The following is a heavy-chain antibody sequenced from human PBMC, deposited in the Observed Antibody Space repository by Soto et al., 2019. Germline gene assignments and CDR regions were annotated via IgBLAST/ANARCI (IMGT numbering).Heavy chain of an antibody. CDR2: INPNGGSP. J-gene: IGHJ4*02. Sequence: QGQLVQPGAEVKKPGASVKFSCKASGYIFTNFYIHWVRQAPGQGLEWPGIINPNGGSPNSAQNFQGRVTMTRDTSTSTLYMDLSSLRSEDTAVYYCTRGIASGYYWGQATLIPVSS. CDR3: TRGIASGYY. CDR1: GYIFTNFY. V-gene: IGHV1-46*03. D-gene: IGHD6-25*01.